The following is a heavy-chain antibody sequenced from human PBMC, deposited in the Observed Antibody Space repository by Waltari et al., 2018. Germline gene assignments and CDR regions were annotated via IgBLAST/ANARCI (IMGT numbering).Heavy chain of an antibody. CDR3: AKASSVRGRGWFDP. CDR1: GALLTSYY. D-gene: IGHD6-13*01. J-gene: IGHJ5*02. V-gene: IGHV4-59*01. Sequence: QVQVQGSGPGLVEPSETLSLTCTVSGALLTSYYWTWIRQSPGQGLETIGYFFHSGTINYNPSLNGRATISIDTSNNLFSLKLTYVTAADTAVYYCAKASSVRGRGWFDPWGQGILVTVSS. CDR2: FFHSGTI.